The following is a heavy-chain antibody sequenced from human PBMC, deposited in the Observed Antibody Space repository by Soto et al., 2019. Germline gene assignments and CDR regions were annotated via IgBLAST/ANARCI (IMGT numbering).Heavy chain of an antibody. Sequence: VQMLESGGGLVQPGGSLRLSCVASGFSFGRFGMSWVRQAPGKGPEWVSAISNSGSGTYYADSVKGRFTISRDNAKNTLYLRMSSLRGEDTALYYCSSSSPASDYWGQGTLVTVSS. CDR1: GFSFGRFG. J-gene: IGHJ4*02. CDR2: ISNSGSGT. D-gene: IGHD3-10*01. V-gene: IGHV3-23*01. CDR3: SSSSPASDY.